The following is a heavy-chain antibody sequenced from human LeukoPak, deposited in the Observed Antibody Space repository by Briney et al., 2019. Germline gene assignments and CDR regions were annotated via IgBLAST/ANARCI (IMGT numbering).Heavy chain of an antibody. V-gene: IGHV1-2*02. CDR2: INPNSGVT. J-gene: IGHJ6*02. CDR1: GYTFIGYY. D-gene: IGHD6-6*01. CDR3: AKYHTVRSLDV. Sequence: ASVKVSCKASGYTFIGYYMTWVRQAPGQGLEWMGWINPNSGVTNYAQKFQGRVTMTRDSAISTAYMGLSGLRSDDTAVYYCAKYHTVRSLDVWGQGTTVTISS.